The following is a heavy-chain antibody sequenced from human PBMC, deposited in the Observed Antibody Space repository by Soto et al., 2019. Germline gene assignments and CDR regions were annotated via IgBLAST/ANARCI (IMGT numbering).Heavy chain of an antibody. D-gene: IGHD3-10*01. CDR3: ARGLIVWFGELSRRGGYYYYMDV. CDR2: INDSGNI. CDR1: GGSFSGYQ. J-gene: IGHJ6*03. V-gene: IGHV4-34*02. Sequence: QVQLQQWGAGLLKPSETLSLTCAVYGGSFSGYQWTWIRQTPEMGLEWIGEINDSGNINYNPSLKSRVTILVDTAKKQISLRLSSVTAADTAVYYCARGLIVWFGELSRRGGYYYYMDVWGKGTTVTVSS.